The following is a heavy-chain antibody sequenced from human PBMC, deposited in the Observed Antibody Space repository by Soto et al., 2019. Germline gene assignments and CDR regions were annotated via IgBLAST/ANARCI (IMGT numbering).Heavy chain of an antibody. V-gene: IGHV1-69*13. CDR2: IIPIFGTA. Sequence: SVKVSCKASGGTFSSYAISWVRQAPGQGLEWMGGIIPIFGTANYAQKFQGRVTITADESTSTAYMELSSLRSEDTAVYYCARYCSSTSCYGWDYYYGMDVWGQGTTVTVSS. CDR1: GGTFSSYA. D-gene: IGHD2-2*01. CDR3: ARYCSSTSCYGWDYYYGMDV. J-gene: IGHJ6*02.